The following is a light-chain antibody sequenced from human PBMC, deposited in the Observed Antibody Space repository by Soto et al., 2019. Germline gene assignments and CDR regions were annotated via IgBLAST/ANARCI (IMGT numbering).Light chain of an antibody. Sequence: DIVLTQSPATLSLSPGDRVTLSCRASQTVGRYLSWYQHSPGQGPRLLVYDASNRATGVPARFSGSGSETDFTLTISSLEPEDFAVYYCQQRLHWPIT. V-gene: IGKV3-11*01. CDR2: DAS. CDR1: QTVGRY. J-gene: IGKJ5*01. CDR3: QQRLHWPIT.